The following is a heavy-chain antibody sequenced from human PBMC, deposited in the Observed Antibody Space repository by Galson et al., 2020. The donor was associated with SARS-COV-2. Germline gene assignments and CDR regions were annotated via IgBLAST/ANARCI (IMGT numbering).Heavy chain of an antibody. CDR2: VSYDGTNK. CDR3: ARDVDVVPEAYLEH. J-gene: IGHJ4*02. Sequence: GSLRLSCAASGFTFTTYAMHWVRQAPGKGLEWVAVVSYDGTNKYYADSVKGRFTISRDNSKNTLFLQMNSLRAEDTAVYYCARDVDVVPEAYLEHWGQGTLVTVSS. V-gene: IGHV3-30*04. CDR1: GFTFTTYA. D-gene: IGHD2-2*01.